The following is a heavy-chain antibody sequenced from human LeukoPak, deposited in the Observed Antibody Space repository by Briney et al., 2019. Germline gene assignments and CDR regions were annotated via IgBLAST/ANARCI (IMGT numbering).Heavy chain of an antibody. D-gene: IGHD3-22*01. CDR1: GFNFDDYA. CDR3: ATPLDYYDRSDSHQGGD. V-gene: IGHV3-9*01. Sequence: GGSLRLSCAVSGFNFDDYAMHWVRQAPGKGLEWVSRISWNSGTIDYADSVKGRFTISRDNAKNSLYLQMNSLRAEDTAVYYCATPLDYYDRSDSHQGGDWGQGTLVTVSS. CDR2: ISWNSGTI. J-gene: IGHJ4*02.